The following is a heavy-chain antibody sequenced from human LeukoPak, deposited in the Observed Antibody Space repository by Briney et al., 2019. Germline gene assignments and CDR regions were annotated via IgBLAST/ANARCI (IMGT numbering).Heavy chain of an antibody. CDR2: INPSGGST. CDR1: GYTFTSYY. J-gene: IGHJ5*02. D-gene: IGHD2-2*01. V-gene: IGHV1-46*01. Sequence: GASVKVSCKASGYTFTSYYMHWVRQAPGQGLEWMGIINPSGGSTSYAQKFQGRVTMTRDTSTSTVYMEPSSLRSEDTAVYYCARDRRGSSTSHSWFDPWGQGTLVTVSS. CDR3: ARDRRGSSTSHSWFDP.